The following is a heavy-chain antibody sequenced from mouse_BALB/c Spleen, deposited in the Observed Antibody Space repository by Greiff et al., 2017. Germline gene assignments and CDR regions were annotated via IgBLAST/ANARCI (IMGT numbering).Heavy chain of an antibody. Sequence: VQLQQSGAELAKPGASVKMSCKASGYTFTSYWMHWVKQRPGQGLEWIGYINPSTGYTEYNQKFKDKATLTADKSSSTAYMQLSSLTSEDSAVYYCARQELGRFAYWGQGTLVTVSA. D-gene: IGHD4-1*01. V-gene: IGHV1-7*01. CDR1: GYTFTSYW. J-gene: IGHJ3*01. CDR3: ARQELGRFAY. CDR2: INPSTGYT.